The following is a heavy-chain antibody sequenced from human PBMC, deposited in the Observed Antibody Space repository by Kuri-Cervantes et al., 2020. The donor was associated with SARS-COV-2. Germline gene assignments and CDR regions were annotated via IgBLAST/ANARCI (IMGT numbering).Heavy chain of an antibody. D-gene: IGHD2-15*01. J-gene: IGHJ4*02. CDR1: GASISGSLYY. CDR2: IYYSGTT. CDR3: VRVDCSAGTCYRRSFDY. V-gene: IGHV4-39*01. Sequence: SETLSLTCTVSGASISGSLYYWGWIRQPPGRGLEWIGSIYYSGTTYYNPSLNSRVTISVDTSKNQFSLKLTSVTAADTAVYYCVRVDCSAGTCYRRSFDYWGRGTLVTVSS.